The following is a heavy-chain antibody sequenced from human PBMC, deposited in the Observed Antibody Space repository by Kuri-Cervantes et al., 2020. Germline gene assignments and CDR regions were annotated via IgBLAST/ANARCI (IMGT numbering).Heavy chain of an antibody. CDR1: GFTFSSYI. CDR3: ARGGLGRDGYNFLY. CDR2: ISSSSSYI. D-gene: IGHD5-24*01. V-gene: IGHV3-21*01. J-gene: IGHJ4*02. Sequence: GESLKISWAASGFTFSSYIMNWVRQAPEKGLKWGSSISSSSSYIYYADSVKGRYTISRDNTKTSLYLQMNSLSAEDTALYYCARGGLGRDGYNFLYWGQGTLVTVSS.